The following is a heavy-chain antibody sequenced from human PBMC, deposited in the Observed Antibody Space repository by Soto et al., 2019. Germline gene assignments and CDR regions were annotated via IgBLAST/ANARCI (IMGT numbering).Heavy chain of an antibody. D-gene: IGHD2-15*01. V-gene: IGHV4-31*03. Sequence: QVQLQESGPGLVKPSQTLSLTCTVSGGSISSGGYYWRWIRQHPGKGLEWIGYIYYSGSTFYNPSPKSRVTISVDTSKNQFSLKLSSVTAADTAVYYCASGLSVAVFDYWGQGTLVTVSS. CDR2: IYYSGST. CDR1: GGSISSGGYY. CDR3: ASGLSVAVFDY. J-gene: IGHJ4*02.